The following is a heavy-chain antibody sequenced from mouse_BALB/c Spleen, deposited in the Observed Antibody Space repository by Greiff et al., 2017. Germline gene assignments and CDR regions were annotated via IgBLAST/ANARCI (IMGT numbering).Heavy chain of an antibody. CDR2: ISSGGSYT. J-gene: IGHJ3*01. Sequence: EVMLVESGGGLVKPGGSLKLSCAASGFTFSSYAMSWVRQTPEKRLEWVATISSGGSYTYYPDSVKGRFTISRDNAKNTLYLQMSSLRSEDTAMYYCARQFAYWGQGTLVTVSA. V-gene: IGHV5-9-3*01. CDR1: GFTFSSYA. CDR3: ARQFAY.